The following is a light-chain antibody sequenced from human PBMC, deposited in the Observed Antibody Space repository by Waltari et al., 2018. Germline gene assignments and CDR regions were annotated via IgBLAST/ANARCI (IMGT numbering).Light chain of an antibody. V-gene: IGKV1-12*01. J-gene: IGKJ3*01. Sequence: DIQMTQSPSSVSASVGDTVTITCRASQDINNWLAWFQQKPGKTPKLLISAASSLRSGVPSRFSGSGFGTDFTFTITSLQPEDIAAYYCQQYDNVPFTFGPGTKVDLK. CDR2: AAS. CDR3: QQYDNVPFT. CDR1: QDINNW.